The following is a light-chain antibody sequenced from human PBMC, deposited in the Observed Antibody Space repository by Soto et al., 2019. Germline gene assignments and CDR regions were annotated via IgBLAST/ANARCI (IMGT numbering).Light chain of an antibody. J-gene: IGKJ4*01. Sequence: DIQMTQSPSSLSASVGDRVTITCQASQDISNYLNWYQQKPGKAPKLLIYDASNLETGVPSRFSGSGSETDFTFTISSLQPEDIATYYCQHYDNLPPTFGAGTKVEIK. V-gene: IGKV1-33*01. CDR1: QDISNY. CDR3: QHYDNLPPT. CDR2: DAS.